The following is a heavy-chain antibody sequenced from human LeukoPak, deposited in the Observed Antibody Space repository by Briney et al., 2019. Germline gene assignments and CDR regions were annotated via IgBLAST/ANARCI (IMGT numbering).Heavy chain of an antibody. CDR3: ARDGRGSGYDFGPLDY. J-gene: IGHJ4*02. Sequence: GGSLRLSCAASGFTFSRYSMNWVRQAPGKGLEWVSSITSSSSYIYYADSVKGRFTISRDNAKNSLYLQMNSLRAEDTAVYYCARDGRGSGYDFGPLDYWGQGALVTVSS. CDR2: ITSSSSYI. CDR1: GFTFSRYS. V-gene: IGHV3-21*01. D-gene: IGHD5-12*01.